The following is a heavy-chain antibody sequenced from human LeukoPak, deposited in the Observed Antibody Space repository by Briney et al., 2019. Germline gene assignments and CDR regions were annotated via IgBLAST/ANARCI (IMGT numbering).Heavy chain of an antibody. J-gene: IGHJ5*02. CDR3: AKGPGARGHFNWFDP. V-gene: IGHV3-30*04. CDR1: GFTFSTYA. D-gene: IGHD5-12*01. Sequence: GGSLRLSRAASGFTFSTYAMHWVRQAPGKGLEWVALISYDGSNKYYADSVKGRFTISRDNSKNSLYLQMNGLRGEDTAVYYCAKGPGARGHFNWFDPWGQGTLVTVSS. CDR2: ISYDGSNK.